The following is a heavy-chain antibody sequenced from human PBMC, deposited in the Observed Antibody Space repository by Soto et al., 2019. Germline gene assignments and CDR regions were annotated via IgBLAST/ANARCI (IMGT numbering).Heavy chain of an antibody. J-gene: IGHJ6*02. CDR3: VRQGYGPLHGLVDV. Sequence: ETLSLTCTVSGGSMSGYYWSWIRLPPGKPMEWIGYVHDSWGAAYNPSLRSRVAISLDTSKSQFSLSLTSVSATDTAMYYCVRQGYGPLHGLVDVWGQGTTVTVSS. CDR2: VHDSWGA. CDR1: GGSMSGYY. V-gene: IGHV4-59*08. D-gene: IGHD5-18*01.